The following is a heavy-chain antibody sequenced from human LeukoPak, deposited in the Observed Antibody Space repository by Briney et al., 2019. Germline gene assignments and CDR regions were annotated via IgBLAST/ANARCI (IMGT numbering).Heavy chain of an antibody. CDR3: ARWSDNTIPRRVFDY. J-gene: IGHJ4*02. Sequence: GGSLRLSCAASGFTFSRYSMNWVRQAPGKGLEWVSSISSSSNHIYYADSLKVRFSISRDNARNSLFLQMNSLRAEDTAVYYCARWSDNTIPRRVFDYWGQGTLVTVSS. V-gene: IGHV3-21*01. CDR2: ISSSSNHI. D-gene: IGHD3-3*01. CDR1: GFTFSRYS.